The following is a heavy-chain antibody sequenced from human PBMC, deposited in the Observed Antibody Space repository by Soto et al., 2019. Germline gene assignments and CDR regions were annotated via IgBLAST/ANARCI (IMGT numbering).Heavy chain of an antibody. CDR1: GGTFSSYA. D-gene: IGHD3-22*01. Sequence: SVKVSCKASGGTFSSYAISWVRQAPGQGLEWMGGIIPIFGTANYAQKFQGRVTITADESTSTAYMELSSLRSEDTAVYYCARGRAYYYDSSGYPFDYWGQGTLVTVSS. J-gene: IGHJ4*02. CDR2: IIPIFGTA. CDR3: ARGRAYYYDSSGYPFDY. V-gene: IGHV1-69*13.